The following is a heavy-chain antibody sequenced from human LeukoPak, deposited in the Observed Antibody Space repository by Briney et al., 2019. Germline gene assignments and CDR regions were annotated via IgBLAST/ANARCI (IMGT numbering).Heavy chain of an antibody. CDR3: ARVDSLETGFGGPSPYCMDV. CDR1: GGSISSSY. Sequence: SETLSLTCTVSGGSISSSYRSWIRQPPEEGLEWIGHIYYSGSTNYNTSPKSRVTVSVDTSKHQLSLKLSSVTAADTAVYYWARVDSLETGFGGPSPYCMDVWGQGTTVTVSS. V-gene: IGHV4-59*01. J-gene: IGHJ6*02. D-gene: IGHD3-10*01. CDR2: IYYSGST.